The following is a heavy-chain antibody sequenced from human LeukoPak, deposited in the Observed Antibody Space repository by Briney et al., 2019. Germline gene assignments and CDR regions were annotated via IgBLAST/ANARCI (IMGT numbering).Heavy chain of an antibody. CDR1: GDSVSNNSAA. Sequence: SRSLSLTFAISGDSVSNNSAAWNWVRQSPARGLEWLGRTYYKSKWYNDYAVSVKSRITINPDTSKIQFSLQLNSVTPEDTAVYYCARGGLRWDMSPFDYWGQGTLVTVCS. J-gene: IGHJ4*02. CDR2: TYYKSKWYN. D-gene: IGHD4-23*01. CDR3: ARGGLRWDMSPFDY. V-gene: IGHV6-1*01.